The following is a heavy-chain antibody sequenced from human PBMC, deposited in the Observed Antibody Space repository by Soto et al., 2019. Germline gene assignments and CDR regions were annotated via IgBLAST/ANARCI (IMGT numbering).Heavy chain of an antibody. Sequence: PGGALRLSCVASGFTFSDYNMNWVRQAPGKGLEWVSYISSSSSTIYYADSVKGRFTISRDNAKNSLYLQMNSLRAEDTAVYYCARDYSSYGPFDYRGQGTLVTVSS. CDR1: GFTFSDYN. V-gene: IGHV3-48*01. J-gene: IGHJ4*02. CDR2: ISSSSSTI. CDR3: ARDYSSYGPFDY. D-gene: IGHD5-18*01.